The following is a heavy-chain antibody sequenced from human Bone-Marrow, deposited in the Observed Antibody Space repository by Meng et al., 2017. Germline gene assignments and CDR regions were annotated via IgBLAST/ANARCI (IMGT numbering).Heavy chain of an antibody. V-gene: IGHV1-69*06. CDR2: IIPIFGTA. CDR3: ARYYYDSSGRYYYYYGMDF. Sequence: SVKVSCKASGGTFSSYAISWVRQAPGHGLEGMGGIIPIFGTANYAQKFQGRVTITADKSTSTAYMELSSLRYEDTAVYYCARYYYDSSGRYYYYYGMDFWGQGTTVTVSS. CDR1: GGTFSSYA. J-gene: IGHJ6*02. D-gene: IGHD3-22*01.